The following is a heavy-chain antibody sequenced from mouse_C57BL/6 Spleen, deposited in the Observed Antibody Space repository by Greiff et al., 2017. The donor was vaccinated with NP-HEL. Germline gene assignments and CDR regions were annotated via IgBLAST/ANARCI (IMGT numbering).Heavy chain of an antibody. CDR3: AKTTVVATGNAMDY. V-gene: IGHV1-39*01. CDR2: INPNYGTT. Sequence: EVKLQESGPELVKPGASVKISCKASGYSFTDYNMNWVKQSNGKSLEWIGVINPNYGTTSYNQKFKGKATLTVDQSSSTAYMQLNSLTSEDSAVYYCAKTTVVATGNAMDYWGQGTSVTVSS. D-gene: IGHD1-1*01. CDR1: GYSFTDYN. J-gene: IGHJ4*01.